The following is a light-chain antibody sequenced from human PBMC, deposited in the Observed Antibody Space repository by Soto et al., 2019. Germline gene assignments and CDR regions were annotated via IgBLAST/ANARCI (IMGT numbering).Light chain of an antibody. CDR1: ESVASY. V-gene: IGKV3-11*01. Sequence: EIVLTQSPATLSLSPGERATLSCRASESVASYLAWYQQRPGHAPRLLISDAAKRATGIPARFSGSGSGTDFTLTISRLDPEDFAVYYCQQRSTWPRTFGQGTKVEFK. CDR2: DAA. J-gene: IGKJ1*01. CDR3: QQRSTWPRT.